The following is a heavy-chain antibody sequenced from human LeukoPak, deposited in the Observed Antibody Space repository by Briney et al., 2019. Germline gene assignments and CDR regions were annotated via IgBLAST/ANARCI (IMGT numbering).Heavy chain of an antibody. Sequence: SETLSLTCTVSGGSLTRYHWSWTRQPPGKGLEWIGYIYYSGSTNYNPSLKSRVTMSVDRSKNQFSLKLSPVTAADTAVYYCARTTGDGSLDYWGQGTLVTVSS. J-gene: IGHJ4*02. CDR2: IYYSGST. CDR1: GGSLTRYH. D-gene: IGHD7-27*01. V-gene: IGHV4-59*08. CDR3: ARTTGDGSLDY.